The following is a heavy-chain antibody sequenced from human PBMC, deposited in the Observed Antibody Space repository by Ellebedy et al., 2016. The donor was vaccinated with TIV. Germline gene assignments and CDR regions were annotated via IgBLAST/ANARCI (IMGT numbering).Heavy chain of an antibody. D-gene: IGHD1-14*01. CDR3: ARGPAGYNAGKHDF. V-gene: IGHV3-7*01. CDR2: IKYDLSQT. CDR1: GFTFSSYW. Sequence: GESLKISCAASGFTFSSYWMSWVRQAPGEGLEWVATIKYDLSQTYYLDSVKGRFTISRDNAKNSLYLHMNSLRAEDTALYYCARGPAGYNAGKHDFWGQGTLVVVSS. J-gene: IGHJ4*02.